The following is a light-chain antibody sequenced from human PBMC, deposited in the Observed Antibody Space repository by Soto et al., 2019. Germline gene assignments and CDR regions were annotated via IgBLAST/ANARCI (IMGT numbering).Light chain of an antibody. V-gene: IGLV2-14*03. CDR3: CSYTTSNTRQIV. Sequence: QSPLTQPASVSGSPGQSITISCTGTSSDVGGYNYVSWYQQHPGKAPKFMIDDVSSRPSGVSNRVSGSKSGNTASLTISGLQAEDEADYYCCSYTTSNTRQIVFGTGTKLTVL. CDR1: SSDVGGYNY. CDR2: DVS. J-gene: IGLJ1*01.